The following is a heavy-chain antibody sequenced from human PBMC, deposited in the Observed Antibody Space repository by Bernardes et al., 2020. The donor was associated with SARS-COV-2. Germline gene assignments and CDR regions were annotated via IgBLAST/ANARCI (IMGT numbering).Heavy chain of an antibody. CDR1: GFAFRSNG. J-gene: IGHJ4*02. V-gene: IGHV3-23*01. CDR2: SSGGDGGT. Sequence: GGSLRLSCAASGFAFRSNGMSWVRQAPGKGLDWVSSSGGDGGTHYADSVRGRFTISRDTSKNTLFMQMNSLRAEDTAVYYCAKDLFWWSAADFWGLGTLVTV. D-gene: IGHD2-21*01. CDR3: AKDLFWWSAADF.